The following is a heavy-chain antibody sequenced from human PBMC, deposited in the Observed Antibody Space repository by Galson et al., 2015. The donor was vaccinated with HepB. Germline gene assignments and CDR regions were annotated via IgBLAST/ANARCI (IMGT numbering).Heavy chain of an antibody. CDR2: ISGSGGNT. V-gene: IGHV3-23*01. J-gene: IGHJ6*03. Sequence: SLRLSCAASGFTFSSFAMSWGRQAPGKGLEWVSAISGSGGNTYYADSVKGRFTISRDNSKNTLYLQMNSLRAEDTAVYYCAKAPRSTRFYSSFYYMAVWGKGTTVPVSS. D-gene: IGHD2-2*01. CDR3: AKAPRSTRFYSSFYYMAV. CDR1: GFTFSSFA.